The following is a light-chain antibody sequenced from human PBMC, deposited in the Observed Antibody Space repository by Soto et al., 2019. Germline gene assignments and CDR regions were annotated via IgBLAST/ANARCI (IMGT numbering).Light chain of an antibody. CDR2: DTT. Sequence: QAVVTQEPSLTVSPGGTVTLTCGSSTGAVTNGHYPYWFQQKPGQAPRTLIYDTTNRHSWTPARFSGSLLGGKAALTLSGAQPEDEAEYYCLLSYNGPYVFGTGTKQTVL. CDR1: TGAVTNGHY. V-gene: IGLV7-46*01. J-gene: IGLJ1*01. CDR3: LLSYNGPYV.